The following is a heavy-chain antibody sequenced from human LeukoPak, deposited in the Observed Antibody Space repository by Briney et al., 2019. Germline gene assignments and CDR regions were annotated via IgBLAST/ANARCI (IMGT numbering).Heavy chain of an antibody. D-gene: IGHD4-17*01. V-gene: IGHV3-21*01. CDR1: GFTFSSYA. CDR3: ARDLGGYGDYGTNFDY. J-gene: IGHJ4*02. CDR2: ISGSGGNT. Sequence: PGGSLRLSCAASGFTFSSYAMNWVRQAPGKGLEWVSVISGSGGNTYYADSVKGRFTISRHNAKRSLYLQMNSLRAEDTAVYYCARDLGGYGDYGTNFDYWGQGTLVTVSS.